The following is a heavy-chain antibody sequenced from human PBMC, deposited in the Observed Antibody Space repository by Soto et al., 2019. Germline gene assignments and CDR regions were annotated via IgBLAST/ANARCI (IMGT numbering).Heavy chain of an antibody. V-gene: IGHV4-34*01. Sequence: PSETLSLTCAVYGGSFSGYYWSRIRQPPGKGLEWIGEINHSGSTNYNPSLKSRVTISVDTSKNQFSLKLSSVTAADTAVYYCARAPSIFGVVAPPDYWGQGTLVTVSS. J-gene: IGHJ4*02. CDR2: INHSGST. D-gene: IGHD3-3*02. CDR3: ARAPSIFGVVAPPDY. CDR1: GGSFSGYY.